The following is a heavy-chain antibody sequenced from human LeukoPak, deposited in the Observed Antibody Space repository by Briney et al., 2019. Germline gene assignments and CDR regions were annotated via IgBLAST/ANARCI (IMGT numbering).Heavy chain of an antibody. J-gene: IGHJ3*02. CDR1: GFTFGSYA. D-gene: IGHD1-26*01. V-gene: IGHV3-30*04. CDR3: AREWALHAFDI. Sequence: GGSLRLSCAASGFTFGSYAMHWVRQAPGKGLEWVAVISYDGSNKYYADSVKGRFTISRDNSKNTLYLQMNSLRAEDTAVYYCAREWALHAFDIWGQGTMVTVSS. CDR2: ISYDGSNK.